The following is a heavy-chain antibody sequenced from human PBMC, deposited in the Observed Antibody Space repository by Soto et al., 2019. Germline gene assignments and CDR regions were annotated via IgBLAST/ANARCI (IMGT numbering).Heavy chain of an antibody. CDR2: MNPNSGNT. J-gene: IGHJ5*02. V-gene: IGHV1-8*01. CDR3: EAVAGSNWFDP. D-gene: IGHD6-19*01. CDR1: GYTFTSYD. Sequence: QVQLVQSGAEVKKPGASVKVSCKASGYTFTSYDINWVRQATGQGLEWMGWMNPNSGNTGYAQKFEGRFTMTGNTSLSTAYMALSSLRSDDTSVYYCEAVAGSNWFDPWGQGTLVTVSS.